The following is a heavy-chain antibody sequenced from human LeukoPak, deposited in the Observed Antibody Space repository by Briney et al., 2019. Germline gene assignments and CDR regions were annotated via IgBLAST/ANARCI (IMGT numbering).Heavy chain of an antibody. Sequence: GSLRLSCAASGFTFSSYAMSWVRQAPGKGLEWVSAISGSGGSTYYADSVKGRFTISRDNSKNTLYLQMNSLRAEDTAVYYCAKDLFGVVVPAAMADYWGQGTLVTVSS. J-gene: IGHJ4*02. CDR3: AKDLFGVVVPAAMADY. CDR2: ISGSGGST. D-gene: IGHD2-2*01. CDR1: GFTFSSYA. V-gene: IGHV3-23*01.